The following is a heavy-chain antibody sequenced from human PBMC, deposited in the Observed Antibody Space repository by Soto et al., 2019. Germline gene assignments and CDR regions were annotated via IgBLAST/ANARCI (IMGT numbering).Heavy chain of an antibody. V-gene: IGHV1-8*02. Sequence: ASVKVSCKXSGYTFTSYAMHWVRQATGQGLEWMGWMNPNSGNTGYAQKFQGRVTMTRNTSISTAYMELSSLRSEDTAVYYCAREYSSGWSKDWGQGTLVTVSS. D-gene: IGHD6-19*01. J-gene: IGHJ4*02. CDR1: GYTFTSYA. CDR3: AREYSSGWSKD. CDR2: MNPNSGNT.